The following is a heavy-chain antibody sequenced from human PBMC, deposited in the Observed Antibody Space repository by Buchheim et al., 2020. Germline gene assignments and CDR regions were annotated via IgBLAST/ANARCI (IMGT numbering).Heavy chain of an antibody. D-gene: IGHD6-19*01. CDR1: GFTFSSYG. CDR3: AKDQAHAAGTSDYYYYYGMDV. CDR2: ISYDGSNK. V-gene: IGHV3-30*18. Sequence: QVQLVESGGGVVQPGRSLRLSCAASGFTFSSYGMHWVRQAPGKGLEWVAVISYDGSNKYYADSVKGRFTISRDNSKNTLYLQMNSLRAEDTAVYYCAKDQAHAAGTSDYYYYYGMDVWGQGTT. J-gene: IGHJ6*02.